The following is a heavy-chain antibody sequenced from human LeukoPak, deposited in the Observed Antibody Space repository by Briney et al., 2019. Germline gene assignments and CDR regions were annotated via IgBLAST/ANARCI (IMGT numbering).Heavy chain of an antibody. CDR3: ARGGRDGMDV. D-gene: IGHD3-10*01. Sequence: ASVKVSCKASGYSFTCYGFTWVRRAPGQGLEWMGWVSAYDGSTNYAQKIRGRVTMTTDASKNTVYMELRSLRFDDTAVYYCARGGRDGMDVWGQGTTVTVSS. CDR1: GYSFTCYG. CDR2: VSAYDGST. J-gene: IGHJ6*02. V-gene: IGHV1-18*01.